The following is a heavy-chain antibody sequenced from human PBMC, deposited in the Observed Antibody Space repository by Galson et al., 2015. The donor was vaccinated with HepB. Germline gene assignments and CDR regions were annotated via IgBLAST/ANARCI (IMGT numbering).Heavy chain of an antibody. Sequence: SLRLSCAASGFTFSSYGMNWVRQAPGNGLEWVAFISHDESDKSYADSVKGRLTISRDNSKNTLYLQMSSLRLEDTAVYYCAKDFWAVRLRGEAPSDYWGQGTLVTVSS. CDR3: AKDFWAVRLRGEAPSDY. CDR1: GFTFSSYG. J-gene: IGHJ4*02. D-gene: IGHD3-10*01. CDR2: ISHDESDK. V-gene: IGHV3-30*02.